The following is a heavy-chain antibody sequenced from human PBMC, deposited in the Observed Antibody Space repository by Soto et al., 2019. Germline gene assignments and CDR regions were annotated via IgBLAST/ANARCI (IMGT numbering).Heavy chain of an antibody. CDR2: IWSDGSNK. J-gene: IGHJ4*02. CDR1: GLAFSSYG. CDR3: VSRSDGFDN. V-gene: IGHV3-33*01. Sequence: QVHLVESGGGVVQPGRSLRLSCVVSGLAFSSYGMHWVRQAPGKGLEWVAVIWSDGSNKHYGDSVKGRFSISRDNLRNTVYLQMNSLRAEDTAVYYCVSRSDGFDNWGQGTLVTVSS.